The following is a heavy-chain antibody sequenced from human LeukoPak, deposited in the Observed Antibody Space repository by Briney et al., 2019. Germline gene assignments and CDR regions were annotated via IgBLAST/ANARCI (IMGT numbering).Heavy chain of an antibody. CDR2: IKQDGSEK. D-gene: IGHD5-24*01. CDR1: GFTFSSYW. V-gene: IGHV3-7*01. Sequence: GGSLRLSCAASGFTFSSYWMSWVRQAPGKGLEWVANIKQDGSEKYYVDSVKGRFTISRDNAKNSLYLQMNSLRAEDTAVYYCARGRSMATLGASKVYWGQGTLVTVSS. J-gene: IGHJ4*02. CDR3: ARGRSMATLGASKVY.